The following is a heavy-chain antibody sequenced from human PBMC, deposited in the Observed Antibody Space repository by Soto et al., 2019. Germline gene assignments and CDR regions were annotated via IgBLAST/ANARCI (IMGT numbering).Heavy chain of an antibody. CDR3: AKLIWAAAREIPYYFDY. V-gene: IGHV3-30*18. CDR2: ISYDGSNK. CDR1: GFTFSSYG. D-gene: IGHD6-6*01. Sequence: GGSLRLSCAASGFTFSSYGMHWVRQAPGKGLEWVAVISYDGSNKYYADSVKGRFTISRDNSKNTLYLQMNSLRAEDTAVYYCAKLIWAAAREIPYYFDYWGQGTLVTVSS. J-gene: IGHJ4*02.